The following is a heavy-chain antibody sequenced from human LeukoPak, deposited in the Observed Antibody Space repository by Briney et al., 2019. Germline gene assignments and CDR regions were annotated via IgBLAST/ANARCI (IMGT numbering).Heavy chain of an antibody. D-gene: IGHD3-10*01. CDR1: GFTFRNYV. CDR2: TSSDLKAN. CDR3: AREGYYDSGSPLTFYFDS. Sequence: PGGSLRLSCAASGFTFRNYVIHWVRQAPGKGPEWVAVTSSDLKANYYADSVKGRFTISRDNSRNTLYLQMKSLRPEDTAIYYCAREGYYDSGSPLTFYFDSWGQGTLVTVSS. V-gene: IGHV3-30*03. J-gene: IGHJ4*02.